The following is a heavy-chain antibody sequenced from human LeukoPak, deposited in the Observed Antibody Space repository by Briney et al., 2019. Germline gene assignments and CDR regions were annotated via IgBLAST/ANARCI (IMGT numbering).Heavy chain of an antibody. Sequence: SETLSLTCAVSGYSISSGYYWGWIRPSPGKGLEWIGSIYHSGKTYYNPSLKSRVTVSVDTSKNQFSLKQTSVTAADTAVYYCARDADPWDFDYWGQGTLVTVSS. CDR1: GYSISSGYY. CDR3: ARDADPWDFDY. J-gene: IGHJ4*02. V-gene: IGHV4-38-2*02. CDR2: IYHSGKT. D-gene: IGHD1-26*01.